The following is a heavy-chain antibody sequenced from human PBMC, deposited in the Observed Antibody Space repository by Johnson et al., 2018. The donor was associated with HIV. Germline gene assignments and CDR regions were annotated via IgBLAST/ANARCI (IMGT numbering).Heavy chain of an antibody. CDR1: GFTFSSYT. D-gene: IGHD2/OR15-2a*01. V-gene: IGHV3-30*02. J-gene: IGHJ3*02. CDR3: AKDLSYPKTRAFDI. CDR2: IQYDGTNK. Sequence: QVLLVESGGGLVQPGRSLRLSCAASGFTFSSYTMHWVRQAPGKGLEWVTFIQYDGTNKYYADSVKGRFTISRDNSKNTLYLQMYSLRAEDTAVYYCAKDLSYPKTRAFDIWGQGTMVTVSS.